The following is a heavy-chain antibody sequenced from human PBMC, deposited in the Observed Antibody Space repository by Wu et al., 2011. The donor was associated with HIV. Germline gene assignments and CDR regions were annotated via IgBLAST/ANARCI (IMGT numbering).Heavy chain of an antibody. J-gene: IGHJ5*02. Sequence: QVQLVQSGAEVKKPGSSVKVSCKASGYTFTDYNIHWVRQAPGQGLEWMGWINPKSGGTNYAQSFQGRVTMTRDTSISTAYMDLSRLRSDDTAVYYCASRYGSSFSWGQGTLVTVSS. D-gene: IGHD3-10*01. CDR3: ASRYGSSFS. CDR2: INPKSGGT. CDR1: GYTFTDYN. V-gene: IGHV1-2*02.